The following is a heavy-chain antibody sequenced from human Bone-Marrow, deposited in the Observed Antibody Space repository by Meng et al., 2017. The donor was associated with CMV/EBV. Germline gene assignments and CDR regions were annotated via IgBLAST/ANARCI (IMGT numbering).Heavy chain of an antibody. V-gene: IGHV4-39*07. CDR3: ARANDRAARYDY. D-gene: IGHD3-9*01. CDR1: GDSISSSSYY. J-gene: IGHJ4*02. CDR2: IYYSGST. Sequence: SETLSLTCTVSGDSISSSSYYWGWIRQPPGKGLEWIGSIYYSGSTYYNPSLKSRVTISVDTSKNQFSLKLSSVTAADTAVYYCARANDRAARYDYWGQGTLVTVSS.